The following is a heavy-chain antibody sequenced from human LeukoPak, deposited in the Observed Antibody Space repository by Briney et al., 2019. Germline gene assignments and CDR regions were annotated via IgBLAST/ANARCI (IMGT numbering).Heavy chain of an antibody. CDR1: GGSISSHY. CDR3: ARGQRPQDYDILTGYYPFDY. Sequence: SETLSLTCTVSGGSISSHYWSWIRQPPGKGLEWIGYIYYSGSTNYNPSLKSRVTISVDTSKNQFSLKLSSVTAADTAVYYCARGQRPQDYDILTGYYPFDYWGQGTLVTVSS. D-gene: IGHD3-9*01. J-gene: IGHJ4*02. CDR2: IYYSGST. V-gene: IGHV4-59*11.